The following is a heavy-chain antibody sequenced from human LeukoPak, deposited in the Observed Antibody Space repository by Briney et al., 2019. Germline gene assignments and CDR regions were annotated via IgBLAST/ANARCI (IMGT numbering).Heavy chain of an antibody. CDR2: MNTDGSSI. CDR1: GFTFGPYW. V-gene: IGHV3-74*01. Sequence: GGSLRLSCAASGFTFGPYWMQWVRQAPGKGLVWVSRMNTDGSSISYTDSVKGRFTISRDNAKNTLYLQMNSLRAEDTAVYYCARENQWGNGYWGQGTLVTVSS. J-gene: IGHJ4*02. D-gene: IGHD1-26*01. CDR3: ARENQWGNGY.